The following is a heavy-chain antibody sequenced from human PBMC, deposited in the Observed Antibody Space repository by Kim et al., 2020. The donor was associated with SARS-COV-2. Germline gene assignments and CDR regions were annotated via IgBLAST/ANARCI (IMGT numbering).Heavy chain of an antibody. V-gene: IGHV1-18*01. Sequence: ASVKVSCRASGYTFSNYHISWVRQAPGQGLEWMGWINGYNHKTIYSQKFQGRVSMPTDTSTGTVYMELGNLRSDDTAVYYCARADCVGLSCYSGFDDWGQRTQVTVSS. CDR1: GYTFSNYH. CDR2: INGYNHKT. J-gene: IGHJ4*02. CDR3: ARADCVGLSCYSGFDD. D-gene: IGHD2-15*01.